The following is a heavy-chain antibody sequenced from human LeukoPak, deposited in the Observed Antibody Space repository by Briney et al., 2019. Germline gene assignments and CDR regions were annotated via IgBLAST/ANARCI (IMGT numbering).Heavy chain of an antibody. D-gene: IGHD3-22*01. CDR2: ISGSGGRT. J-gene: IGHJ3*02. CDR1: GFTFSSYA. CDR3: AKVLVYDRSGDDAFDI. V-gene: IGHV3-23*01. Sequence: GGSLRLSCAASGFTFSSYAMSWVRQAPGKGLEWVSAISGSGGRTYYADSVKGRFTISRDNSKNTLYLQMNRLRAEDTAVYYCAKVLVYDRSGDDAFDIWGQGTMVTVSS.